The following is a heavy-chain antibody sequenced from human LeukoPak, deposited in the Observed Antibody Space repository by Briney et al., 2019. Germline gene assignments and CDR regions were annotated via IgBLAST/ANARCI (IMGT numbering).Heavy chain of an antibody. CDR3: ARGPGSSGGAYVGDY. CDR2: IDGGGSST. Sequence: PGGSLRLSCGASGFTFSHHWMHWVRQVPGKGLVWVSRIDGGGSSTSYADSVKGRFSISRDNAKSTLYLQMSSLRAEDTALYYCARGPGSSGGAYVGDYWGPGTLVTVSS. J-gene: IGHJ4*01. V-gene: IGHV3-74*01. CDR1: GFTFSHHW. D-gene: IGHD3-22*01.